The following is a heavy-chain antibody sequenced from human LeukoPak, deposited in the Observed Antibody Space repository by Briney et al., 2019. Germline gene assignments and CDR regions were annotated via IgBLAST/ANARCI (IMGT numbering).Heavy chain of an antibody. J-gene: IGHJ6*03. CDR2: TYYRSKWYN. Sequence: SQTLSLTCAISGDSVSSNSAAWNWIRQSPSRGLEWLGRTYYRSKWYNDYAVSVKSRITINPDTSKNQFSLQLNSVTPEDTAVYYCAKGAAGPRGYFYYYYYYMDVWGKGTTVTVSS. CDR3: AKGAAGPRGYFYYYYYYMDV. V-gene: IGHV6-1*01. CDR1: GDSVSSNSAA. D-gene: IGHD6-13*01.